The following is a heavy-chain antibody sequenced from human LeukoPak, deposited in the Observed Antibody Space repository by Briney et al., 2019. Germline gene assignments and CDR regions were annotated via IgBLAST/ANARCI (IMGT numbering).Heavy chain of an antibody. CDR2: IYYSGST. J-gene: IGHJ4*02. CDR1: HGSISNYY. D-gene: IGHD4-23*01. Sequence: SETLSLTCTVSHGSISNYYWSWIRQTTGKGLEWIGFIYYSGSTNYNPSLKSRVTMSVDTSKNQISLKLSSVTASDTAGYYCARRGAVYGGNDFDYWGQGILVTVSS. CDR3: ARRGAVYGGNDFDY. V-gene: IGHV4-59*08.